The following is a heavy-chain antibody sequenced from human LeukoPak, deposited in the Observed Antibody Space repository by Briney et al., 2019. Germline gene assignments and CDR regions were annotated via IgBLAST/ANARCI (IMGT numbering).Heavy chain of an antibody. CDR2: IYYSGST. CDR3: ASQPSWDDY. CDR1: GRSISSYSYY. Sequence: SETLSLTCPVSGRSISSYSYYWRWIRQPPGKGLEWIGSIYYSGSTYYNPSLNSRVTISVDTSKNQFSLKLSSVTAADTAVYCCASQPSWDDYWGQGTPVTGSS. D-gene: IGHD6-13*01. V-gene: IGHV4-39*01. J-gene: IGHJ4*02.